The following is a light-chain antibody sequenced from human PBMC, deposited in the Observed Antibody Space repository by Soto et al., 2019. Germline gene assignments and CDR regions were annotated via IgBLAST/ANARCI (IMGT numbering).Light chain of an antibody. CDR3: QQYYNWPRT. V-gene: IGKV3D-15*01. CDR2: DAS. CDR1: QSVGYS. Sequence: ENVLTPSPGTLSLSPGARATLSCRASQSVGYSLAWYQQRPGQAPTLLISDASTRAPGIPDRFSGSGSGTDFTLTISRLQPEDYAVYYCQQYYNWPRTFGQGTKVDIK. J-gene: IGKJ1*01.